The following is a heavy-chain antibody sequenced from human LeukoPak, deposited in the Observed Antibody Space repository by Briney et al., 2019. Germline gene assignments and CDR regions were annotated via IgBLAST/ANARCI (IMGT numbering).Heavy chain of an antibody. CDR3: ATPQRDTVRYFDL. J-gene: IGHJ2*01. D-gene: IGHD4-17*01. CDR1: GASSRTYY. Sequence: SETLSLTCAVSGASSRTYYWSWIRQPPGKGLEWIGEITHSGGTNYSPSLKSRVTISVDTSKNQFSLRLTSVTAADTAVYYCATPQRDTVRYFDLWGRGTPVTVSS. V-gene: IGHV4-34*01. CDR2: ITHSGGT.